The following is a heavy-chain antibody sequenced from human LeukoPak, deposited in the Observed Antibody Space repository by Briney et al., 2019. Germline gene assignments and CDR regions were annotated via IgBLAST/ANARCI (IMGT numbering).Heavy chain of an antibody. V-gene: IGHV3-30*18. Sequence: GSLRLSCAASGFTFSSYNMHWVRQAPGKGLEWVAVMSYDGSERYYADSVKSRFTISRDNSKNTLYLEMDSPSTEDTAVYYCAKVTMDYRNAWYFDYWGQGTLVTVSS. CDR1: GFTFSSYN. J-gene: IGHJ4*02. D-gene: IGHD4-11*01. CDR3: AKVTMDYRNAWYFDY. CDR2: MSYDGSER.